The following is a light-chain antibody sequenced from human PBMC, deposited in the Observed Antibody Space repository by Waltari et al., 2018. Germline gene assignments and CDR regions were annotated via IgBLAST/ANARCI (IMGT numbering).Light chain of an antibody. CDR3: LQNNDVPWT. V-gene: IGKV1-5*03. CDR2: KAS. CDR1: QTISSW. J-gene: IGKJ1*01. Sequence: DIQMTQSHSTLSASVGDRVTITCRASQTISSWLAWYQQKQGKAPKLLIYKASNLESGVPSRFSGSASGKEFTLTISSLQPDDFATYYCLQNNDVPWTFGQGTRVEIK.